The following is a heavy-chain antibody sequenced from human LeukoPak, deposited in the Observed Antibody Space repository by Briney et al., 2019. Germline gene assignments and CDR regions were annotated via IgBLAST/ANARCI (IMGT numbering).Heavy chain of an antibody. Sequence: GGSLRLSYAASGFTFSSYSMNWVRQAPGKGLEWVSYISSSSSTIYYADSVKGRFTISRDNAKNSLYLQMNSLRSEDTAVYYCAREKGVYDSYYWGQGTLVTVSS. V-gene: IGHV3-48*01. J-gene: IGHJ4*02. CDR3: AREKGVYDSYY. CDR1: GFTFSSYS. D-gene: IGHD3-22*01. CDR2: ISSSSSTI.